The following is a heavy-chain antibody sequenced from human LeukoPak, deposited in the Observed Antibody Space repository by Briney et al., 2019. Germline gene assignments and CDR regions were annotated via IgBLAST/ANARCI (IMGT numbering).Heavy chain of an antibody. Sequence: GGSLRLSCTTSGFTFGDYAMTWVRQAPGKGLEWVGFIRSKPYGATTEYAASVKGRFIISRDDSKSIGYLQMNSLKSEDTAMYYCTRGDDFWAIDYWGQGTLVTVSS. CDR2: IRSKPYGATT. V-gene: IGHV3-49*04. J-gene: IGHJ4*02. CDR3: TRGDDFWAIDY. CDR1: GFTFGDYA. D-gene: IGHD3/OR15-3a*01.